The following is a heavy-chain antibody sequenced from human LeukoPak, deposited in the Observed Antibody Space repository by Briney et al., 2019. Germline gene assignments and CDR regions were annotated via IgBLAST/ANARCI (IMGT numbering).Heavy chain of an antibody. Sequence: GSLRLSCAASGFTFSDYYMNWIRQAPGKGLEGVSYISSSGSTISYADSVKGRFTVSRDNAKNSLYLQMNSLRAEDTAVYYCARSILPAANAIDYWGQGTLVTVSS. V-gene: IGHV3-11*04. J-gene: IGHJ4*02. CDR2: ISSSGSTI. D-gene: IGHD2-2*01. CDR1: GFTFSDYY. CDR3: ARSILPAANAIDY.